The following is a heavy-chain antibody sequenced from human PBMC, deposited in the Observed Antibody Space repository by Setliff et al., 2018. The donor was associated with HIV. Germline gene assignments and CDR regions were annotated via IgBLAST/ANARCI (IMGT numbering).Heavy chain of an antibody. D-gene: IGHD5-12*01. Sequence: ASVKVSCKASGYSFINYAINWLRQAPGRGLEWMGWIHTEQGFPMYAQGFAGRFVFSLDPSVNTAYLQINSLTPDDGGVYYCAVDRHAFDIWGQGTVVTVS. CDR1: GYSFINYA. CDR3: AVDRHAFDI. V-gene: IGHV7-4-1*02. CDR2: IHTEQGFP. J-gene: IGHJ3*02.